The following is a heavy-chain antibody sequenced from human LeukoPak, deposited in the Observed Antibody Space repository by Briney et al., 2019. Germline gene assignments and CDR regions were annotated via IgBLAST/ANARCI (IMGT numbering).Heavy chain of an antibody. CDR3: ARGDVLGIAVAGPLYFDY. D-gene: IGHD6-19*01. CDR1: GYTFTSYG. J-gene: IGHJ4*02. Sequence: ASVKVSCKASGYTFTSYGISWVRQAPGQGLEWMGWINPNSGGTNYAQKFQGWVTMTRDTSISTAYMELSRLRSDDTAVYYCARGDVLGIAVAGPLYFDYWGQGTLVTVSS. V-gene: IGHV1-2*04. CDR2: INPNSGGT.